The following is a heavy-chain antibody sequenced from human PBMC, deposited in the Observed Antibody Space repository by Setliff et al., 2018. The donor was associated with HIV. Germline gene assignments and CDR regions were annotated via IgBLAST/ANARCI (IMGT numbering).Heavy chain of an antibody. CDR2: VYYNGDT. CDR1: GGSISSGGYY. CDR3: ARAPGVTPFDH. Sequence: PSETLSLTCTVSGGSISSGGYYWSWICQHPEKGLVWIGYVYYNGDTYYNPSLKSRVTLSVDTSKNQFSLNLSSVTAADPAVYYCARAPGVTPFDHWGPGTLVPVSS. D-gene: IGHD2-21*02. J-gene: IGHJ4*02. V-gene: IGHV4-31*03.